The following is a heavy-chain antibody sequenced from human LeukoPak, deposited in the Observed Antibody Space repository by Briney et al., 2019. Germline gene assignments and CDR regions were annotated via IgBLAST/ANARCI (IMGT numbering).Heavy chain of an antibody. CDR2: IYYSGST. CDR3: ARGDGDYYFDY. CDR1: GGSISSGGYY. D-gene: IGHD4-17*01. Sequence: SETLSLTCTVSGGSISSGGYYWSWIRQHPGKGLEWIGYIYYSGSTYYNPSLKSRVTISIDTSKNQFSLKLSSVTAADTAVYYCARGDGDYYFDYWGQGTLVTVSS. J-gene: IGHJ4*02. V-gene: IGHV4-31*03.